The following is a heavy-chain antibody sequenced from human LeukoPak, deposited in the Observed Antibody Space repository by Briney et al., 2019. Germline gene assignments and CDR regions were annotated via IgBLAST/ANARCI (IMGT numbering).Heavy chain of an antibody. J-gene: IGHJ3*02. D-gene: IGHD6-19*01. CDR1: GASISSGGYY. CDR2: IYYSGST. V-gene: IGHV4-39*01. Sequence: SETLSLTCTISGASISSGGYYWSWIRQPPGKGLEWIGSIYYSGSTYYNPSLKSRVTISVDTSKNQFSLKLSSVTAADTAVYYCARRWLVLQRDAFDIWGQGTMVTVSS. CDR3: ARRWLVLQRDAFDI.